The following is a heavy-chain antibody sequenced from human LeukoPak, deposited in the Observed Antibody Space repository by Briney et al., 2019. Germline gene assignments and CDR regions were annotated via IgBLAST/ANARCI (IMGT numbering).Heavy chain of an antibody. CDR1: GGSISSYY. J-gene: IGHJ4*02. D-gene: IGHD3-10*01. Sequence: SETLSLTCTVSGGSISSYYWSWIRQPPGKGLEWIGYIYYSGSTNYNPSLKSRVTISVDTSKNQFSLKLSSVTAADTAVYYCARDNGSRDFDYWGQGTLVTVSS. V-gene: IGHV4-59*01. CDR2: IYYSGST. CDR3: ARDNGSRDFDY.